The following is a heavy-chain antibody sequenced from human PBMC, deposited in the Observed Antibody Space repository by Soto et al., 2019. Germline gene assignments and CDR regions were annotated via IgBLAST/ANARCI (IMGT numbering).Heavy chain of an antibody. D-gene: IGHD3-22*01. CDR2: ISAHNGNT. J-gene: IGHJ4*02. CDR3: ARAGQYYDASGYAN. Sequence: QVKLVQSGTEVKKPGASIKVSCKASGYSFATSGMTWVRQAPGQGLEWRGWISAHNGNTNYDQNLQDRVTMTTDTSTSTAYLEVRNLRSDDTAVYYCARAGQYYDASGYANWGQGTLVTVSS. CDR1: GYSFATSG. V-gene: IGHV1-18*01.